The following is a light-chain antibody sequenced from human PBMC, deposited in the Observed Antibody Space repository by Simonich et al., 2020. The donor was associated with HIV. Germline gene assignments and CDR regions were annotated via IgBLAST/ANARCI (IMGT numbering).Light chain of an antibody. CDR1: SSDVGSSNL. CDR2: EGS. J-gene: IGLJ2*01. Sequence: QSALTQPASVSGSPGQSITISCTGTSSDVGSSNLVSWYQQHPGKAPKLMIYEGSKRPSGVSNRFSGSKSGNTASLTISGLQAEDEADYYCCSYAGSYTFVFGEGTKLTVL. V-gene: IGLV2-23*03. CDR3: CSYAGSYTFV.